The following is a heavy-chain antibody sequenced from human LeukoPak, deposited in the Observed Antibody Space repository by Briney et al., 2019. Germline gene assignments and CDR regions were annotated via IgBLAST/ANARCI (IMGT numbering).Heavy chain of an antibody. J-gene: IGHJ4*02. CDR2: ISYEGSKQ. CDR3: AKRGYSGSYYYSDY. CDR1: GFTFSTYT. V-gene: IGHV3-30-3*02. Sequence: PGKSLRLSCAASGFTFSTYTMHWVRQAPGKGLEWVALISYEGSKQNYADSVKGRFTISRDNSQNTLYLEMNSLRTEDTAVYYCAKRGYSGSYYYSDYWGQGTLVTVSS. D-gene: IGHD1-26*01.